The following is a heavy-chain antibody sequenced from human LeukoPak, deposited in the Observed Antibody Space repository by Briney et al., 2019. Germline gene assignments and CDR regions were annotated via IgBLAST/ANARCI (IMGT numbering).Heavy chain of an antibody. J-gene: IGHJ4*02. Sequence: PGGSLRLSCAASGFTFSSYWMSWVRQAPGKGLEWVANIKQDGSEKYYVDSVKGRFTISRDNAKNSLYLQMNSLRAEHTAVYYCARDSTVTNYYFDYWGQGTLVTVSS. CDR2: IKQDGSEK. D-gene: IGHD4-17*01. V-gene: IGHV3-7*01. CDR1: GFTFSSYW. CDR3: ARDSTVTNYYFDY.